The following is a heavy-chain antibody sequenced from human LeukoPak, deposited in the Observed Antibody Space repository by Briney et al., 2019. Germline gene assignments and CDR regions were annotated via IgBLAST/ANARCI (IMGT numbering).Heavy chain of an antibody. J-gene: IGHJ6*02. CDR2: INPNSGGT. CDR3: ARLGYSSSWWYYYGMDV. V-gene: IGHV1-2*02. CDR1: GYTFTGYY. Sequence: ASVKVSCKASGYTFTGYYMHWVRQAPGQGLEWMGWINPNSGGTSYAQKFQGRVTMTRDTSISTAYMELSRLRSDDTAVYYCARLGYSSSWWYYYGMDVWGQGTTVTVSS. D-gene: IGHD6-13*01.